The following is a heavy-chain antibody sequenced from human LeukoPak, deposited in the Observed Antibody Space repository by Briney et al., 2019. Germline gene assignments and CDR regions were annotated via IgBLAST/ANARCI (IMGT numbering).Heavy chain of an antibody. Sequence: SETPSLTCTVSDDSITMYYWTWIRQPPGKGLEWIGYVDHTGSTKFNPSLNGRVSISRDTSNNFFSLRLRSVTAADTAVYFCARGRVSSSTWYSTYYYFFYMDFWGKGTTVTVSS. D-gene: IGHD4-11*01. CDR3: ARGRVSSSTWYSTYYYFFYMDF. CDR2: VDHTGST. V-gene: IGHV4-59*01. CDR1: DDSITMYY. J-gene: IGHJ6*03.